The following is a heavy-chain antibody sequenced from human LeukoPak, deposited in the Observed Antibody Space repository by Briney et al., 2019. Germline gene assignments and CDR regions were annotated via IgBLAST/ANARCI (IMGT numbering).Heavy chain of an antibody. J-gene: IGHJ4*02. CDR1: GDSISSDY. V-gene: IGHV4-59*01. CDR2: SYNSGST. CDR3: ARGSVYFDS. Sequence: SETLSLTCTVFGDSISSDYWTWIRQSPGKGLEWIGLSYNSGSTNYNPSLKSRVTISLDTSKNQFSLKVSSVTAADTAVYYCARGSVYFDSWGQGTLVTVSS.